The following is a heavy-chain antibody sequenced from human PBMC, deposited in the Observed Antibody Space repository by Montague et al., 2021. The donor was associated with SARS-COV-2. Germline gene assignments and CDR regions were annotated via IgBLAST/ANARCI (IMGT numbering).Heavy chain of an antibody. D-gene: IGHD6-19*01. J-gene: IGHJ3*02. CDR3: ARGSGWMGNALDI. Sequence: SETLSLTCTVSGGSISSYYWSWIRQPPGKGLEWIGYIYYSGSTNYNPSLKSRVTTSVDTSKNQFSLKLSSVTAADTAVYYCARGSGWMGNALDIWGQGTMVTVSS. CDR2: IYYSGST. CDR1: GGSISSYY. V-gene: IGHV4-59*01.